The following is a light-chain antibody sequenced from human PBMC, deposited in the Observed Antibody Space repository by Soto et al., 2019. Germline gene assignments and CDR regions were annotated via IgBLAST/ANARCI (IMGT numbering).Light chain of an antibody. V-gene: IGKV1-12*01. CDR3: QQAKNYPHR. J-gene: IGKJ4*01. CDR2: AAS. Sequence: IQMTQSPSSVSASEGDKVTITCRASQRISKYLAWYQQKPGKAPKLLIYAASHLQSGVPSSFSGSGSGTDFILPSSSLQPEDFATYYVQQAKNYPHRVGGGNKVDI. CDR1: QRISKY.